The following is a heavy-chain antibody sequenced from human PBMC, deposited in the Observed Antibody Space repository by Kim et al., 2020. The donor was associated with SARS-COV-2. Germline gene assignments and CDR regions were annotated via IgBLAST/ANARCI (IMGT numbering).Heavy chain of an antibody. Sequence: GGSLRLSCAASGFTFSSYWMSWVRQAPGKGLEWVANIKQDGSEKYYVDSVKGRFTISRDNAKNSLYLQMNSLRAEDTAVYYCARDPNPSITGTDQDTGAFDIWGQGTMVTVSS. D-gene: IGHD1-7*01. CDR2: IKQDGSEK. J-gene: IGHJ3*02. V-gene: IGHV3-7*03. CDR3: ARDPNPSITGTDQDTGAFDI. CDR1: GFTFSSYW.